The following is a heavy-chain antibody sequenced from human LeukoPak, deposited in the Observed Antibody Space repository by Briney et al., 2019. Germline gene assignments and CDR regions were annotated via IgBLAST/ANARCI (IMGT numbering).Heavy chain of an antibody. D-gene: IGHD1-26*01. CDR2: ISYDGSNK. CDR1: GFTFSSYA. CDR3: ASDNSGSFSGWFDP. Sequence: PGRSLRLSCAASGFTFSSYAMHWVRQAPGKGLEWVAVISYDGSNKYYADSVKGRFTISRDNSKNTLYLQMNSLRAEDTAVYYCASDNSGSFSGWFDPWGQGTLVTVSS. V-gene: IGHV3-30*04. J-gene: IGHJ5*02.